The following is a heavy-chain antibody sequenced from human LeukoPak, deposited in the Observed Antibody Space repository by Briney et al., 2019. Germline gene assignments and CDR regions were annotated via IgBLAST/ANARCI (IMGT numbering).Heavy chain of an antibody. V-gene: IGHV3-23*01. CDR1: GFTFTSYA. CDR2: ISGSIGNT. D-gene: IGHD2-8*01. J-gene: IGHJ3*02. Sequence: AGSLRLSWVASGFTFTSYALSWDRQAPGKVLEWVSGISGSIGNTYYADTVKGRFTISRDNSKNTLYVQMNSLRDEDTAVYCCARNGDSPYGAFDIWGQGTMVTVSS. CDR3: ARNGDSPYGAFDI.